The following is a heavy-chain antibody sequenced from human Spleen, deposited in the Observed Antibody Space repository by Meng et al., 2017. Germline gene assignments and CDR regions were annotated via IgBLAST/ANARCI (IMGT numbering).Heavy chain of an antibody. J-gene: IGHJ1*01. D-gene: IGHD1-1*01. CDR3: TNDRLNH. Sequence: EVQLVESGGGLVKAVVSLRLSCAASGLTFSGHWMHWVRQAPGKGLVWVSRINTDGSTTTYADSVKGRFTISRDNAKNTLYLQMNSLRAEDTAVYYCTNDRLNHWGQGTLVTVSS. CDR2: INTDGSTT. V-gene: IGHV3-74*02. CDR1: GLTFSGHW.